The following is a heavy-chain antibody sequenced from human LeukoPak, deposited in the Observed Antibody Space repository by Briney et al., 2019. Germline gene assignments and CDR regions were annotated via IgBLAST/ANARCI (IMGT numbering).Heavy chain of an antibody. V-gene: IGHV3-21*01. CDR3: AREGRRISALDY. CDR2: VSSGSSLI. J-gene: IGHJ4*02. CDR1: GFTFNTYS. D-gene: IGHD2-15*01. Sequence: GGSLRLSCEASGFTFNTYSMNWVRQAPGKGLEWVAAVSSGSSLIKYAESVKGRFTISRDNPKNSVFLHMTGLGGEDTGVYYCAREGRRISALDYWGQGTLVTVSS.